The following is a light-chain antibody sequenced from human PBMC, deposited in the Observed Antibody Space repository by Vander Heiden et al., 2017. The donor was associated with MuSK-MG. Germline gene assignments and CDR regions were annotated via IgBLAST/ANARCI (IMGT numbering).Light chain of an antibody. V-gene: IGKV4-1*01. CDR2: WAS. Sequence: DIVMTQSPDSLAVFLGARATIYCKSSQNILYNFDNKNYLAWYQKKPGQPPRLLIYWASSRVSGVPDRFSGSGSGTDFTLTIGSLQAEDVAVYYCQQYYSNPQTFGQGTKVEIK. CDR3: QQYYSNPQT. J-gene: IGKJ1*01. CDR1: QNILYNFDNKNY.